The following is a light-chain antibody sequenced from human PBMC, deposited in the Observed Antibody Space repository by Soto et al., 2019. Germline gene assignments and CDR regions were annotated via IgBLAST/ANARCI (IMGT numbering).Light chain of an antibody. CDR2: DAS. CDR3: QQRSTGT. CDR1: QIINNF. Sequence: EVVLTQSPATLSLSQGERATLSCRASQIINNFLAWYQQKPGQAPRLLIYDASSRAAGVPGRFSGSGSGTDFTLTITSLEPEDFALYHCQQRSTGTFGGGTKV. J-gene: IGKJ4*01. V-gene: IGKV3-11*01.